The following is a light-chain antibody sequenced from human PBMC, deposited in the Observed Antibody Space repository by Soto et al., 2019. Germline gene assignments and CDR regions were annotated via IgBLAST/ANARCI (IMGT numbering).Light chain of an antibody. CDR2: EAS. CDR3: QQYYTYPYT. V-gene: IGKV1-5*03. CDR1: QSNRTW. Sequence: DIQMTQSPSTLSAAVGDRVTITCQASQSNRTWLAWYQQRPGEAPNLLIYEASKLQIGVPSRFGGSGSGTEFTVTISSLQPDDVGTYYCQQYYTYPYTFGQGTKLEI. J-gene: IGKJ2*01.